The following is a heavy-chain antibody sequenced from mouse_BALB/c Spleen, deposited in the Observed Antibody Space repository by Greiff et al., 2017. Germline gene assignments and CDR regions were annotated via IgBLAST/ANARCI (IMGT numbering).Heavy chain of an antibody. CDR2: ISYSGST. CDR3: AFHYYGSSPYWYFDV. V-gene: IGHV3-2*02. D-gene: IGHD1-1*01. CDR1: GYSITSDYA. Sequence: EVKLLESGPGLVKPSQSLSLTCTVTGYSITSDYAWNWIRQFPGNKLEWMGYISYSGSTSYNPSLKSRISITRDTSKNQFFLQLNSVTTEDTATYYCAFHYYGSSPYWYFDVWGAGTTVTVSS. J-gene: IGHJ1*01.